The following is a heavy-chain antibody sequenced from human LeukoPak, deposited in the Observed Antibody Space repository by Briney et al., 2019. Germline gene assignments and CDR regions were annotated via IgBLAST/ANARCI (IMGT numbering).Heavy chain of an antibody. D-gene: IGHD2-8*02. CDR1: GGSISSSSHY. CDR3: ARLLLGSTVIDY. V-gene: IGHV4-39*01. Sequence: SETLSLTCTVSGGSISSSSHYWGWIRQPPGKGLEWIGSMYYRGSTYHNPSLRPRVTLSVDTSKNQLSLNLKSGTAADTAVYFCARLLLGSTVIDYWGQGALVIVSS. CDR2: MYYRGST. J-gene: IGHJ4*02.